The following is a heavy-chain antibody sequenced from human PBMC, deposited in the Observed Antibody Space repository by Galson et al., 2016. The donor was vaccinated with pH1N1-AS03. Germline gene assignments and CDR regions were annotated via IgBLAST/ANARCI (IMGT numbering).Heavy chain of an antibody. CDR2: ITSSTKYI. CDR3: AREMGVTNFDY. V-gene: IGHV3-21*01. D-gene: IGHD1-26*01. CDR1: GFTFSNYV. J-gene: IGHJ4*02. Sequence: SLRLSCAASGFTFSNYVINWVRQAPGKGLEWVSSITSSTKYIYYADAVKVRVTISRDKAKNSLFLQMNRLRAEDTAVYYCAREMGVTNFDYWGQGTLVTVSS.